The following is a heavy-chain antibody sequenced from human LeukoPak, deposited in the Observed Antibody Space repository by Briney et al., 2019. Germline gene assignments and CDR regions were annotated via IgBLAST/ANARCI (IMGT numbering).Heavy chain of an antibody. J-gene: IGHJ4*02. D-gene: IGHD1-7*01. V-gene: IGHV3-30*04. CDR2: ISYDGSNK. Sequence: GGSLRLSCAASGFTFSSYAMHWVRQAQGKGLEWVAVISYDGSNKYYADSVKGRFTISRDNSKNTLYLQMNSPRAEDTAVYYCARDLGQLRGYWGQGTLVTVSS. CDR3: ARDLGQLRGY. CDR1: GFTFSSYA.